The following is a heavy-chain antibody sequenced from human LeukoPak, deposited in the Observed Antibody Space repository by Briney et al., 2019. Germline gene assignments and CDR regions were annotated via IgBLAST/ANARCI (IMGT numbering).Heavy chain of an antibody. CDR1: GFTVTSNY. CDR2: IYTGATT. V-gene: IGHV3-66*01. D-gene: IGHD7-27*01. CDR3: ARVALSGGDFDY. Sequence: GGSLRLSCAVSGFTVTSNYMSWVRQAPGKGLEWVSVIYTGATTYYADSVKGRFTISRDTSESTLYLQMFSLSAEDTAVYYCARVALSGGDFDYWGQGTLVTVSS. J-gene: IGHJ4*02.